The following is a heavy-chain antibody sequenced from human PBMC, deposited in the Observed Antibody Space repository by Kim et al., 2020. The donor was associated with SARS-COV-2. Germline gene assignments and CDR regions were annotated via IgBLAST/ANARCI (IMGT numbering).Heavy chain of an antibody. V-gene: IGHV3-33*06. Sequence: GGSLRLSCAASGFTFSSYGMHWVRQAPGKGLEWVAVIWYDGSNKYYADSVKGRFTISRDNSKNTLYLQMNSLRAEDTAVYYCAKDLYPPAYSSSWPYYYYGMDVWGQGTTVTVSS. CDR2: IWYDGSNK. CDR1: GFTFSSYG. J-gene: IGHJ6*02. D-gene: IGHD6-13*01. CDR3: AKDLYPPAYSSSWPYYYYGMDV.